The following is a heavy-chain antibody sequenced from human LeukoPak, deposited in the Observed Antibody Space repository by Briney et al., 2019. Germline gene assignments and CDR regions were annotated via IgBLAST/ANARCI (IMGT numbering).Heavy chain of an antibody. J-gene: IGHJ4*02. V-gene: IGHV4-61*02. CDR1: GGSISSGSYY. CDR2: IYSSGST. CDR3: ARGGGAAPFDY. D-gene: IGHD5-12*01. Sequence: PSETLSLTCTLSGGSISSGSYYWSWIRQPAGKRLEWIGRIYSSGSTNYNPSLKSRVAISGDTFKNQFSLRLGSVTAADTAVYYCARGGGAAPFDYWGQGTQVTVSS.